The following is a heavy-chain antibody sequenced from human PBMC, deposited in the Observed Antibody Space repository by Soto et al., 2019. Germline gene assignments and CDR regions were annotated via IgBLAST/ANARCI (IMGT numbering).Heavy chain of an antibody. CDR3: ASSDSSGSYYYYYGMDV. D-gene: IGHD3-22*01. CDR2: ISSSGSTI. CDR1: GFTFSSYE. J-gene: IGHJ6*02. V-gene: IGHV3-48*03. Sequence: PGGSLRLSCAASGFTFSSYEMNWVRQAPGKGLEWVSYISSSGSTIYYAGSVKGRFTISRDNAKNSLYLQMNSLRAEDTAVYYCASSDSSGSYYYYYGMDVWGQGTTVTVSS.